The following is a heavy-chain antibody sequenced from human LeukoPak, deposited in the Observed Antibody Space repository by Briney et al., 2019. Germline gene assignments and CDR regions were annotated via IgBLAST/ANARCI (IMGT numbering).Heavy chain of an antibody. CDR1: GFTFSSYG. CDR3: AREGYGDFNFDY. CDR2: IWYDGSNK. Sequence: QPGRSLRLSCAASGFTFSSYGMHWVRQAPGKGLEWVAVIWYDGSNKYYADSVKGRFTISRDNSKNTLYLQMNSLRAEDTAVYYCAREGYGDFNFDYWGQGTLVTVSS. V-gene: IGHV3-33*01. J-gene: IGHJ4*02. D-gene: IGHD4-17*01.